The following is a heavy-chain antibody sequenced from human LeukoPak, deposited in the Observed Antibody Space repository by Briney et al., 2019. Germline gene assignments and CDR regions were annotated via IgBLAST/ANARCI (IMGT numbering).Heavy chain of an antibody. CDR1: GGTFSSYT. CDR3: ARGWYNWNEGFDY. D-gene: IGHD1-1*01. V-gene: IGHV1-69*02. Sequence: ASVKVSCKASGGTFSSYTISWVRQAPGQGLEWTGRIIPILGIANYAQKFQGRVTITADKSTSTAYMELSSLRSEDTAVYYCARGWYNWNEGFDYWGQGTLVTVSS. CDR2: IIPILGIA. J-gene: IGHJ4*02.